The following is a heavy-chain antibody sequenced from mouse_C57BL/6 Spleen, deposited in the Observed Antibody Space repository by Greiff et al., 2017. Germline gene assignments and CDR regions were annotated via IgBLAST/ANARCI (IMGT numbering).Heavy chain of an antibody. D-gene: IGHD2-1*01. CDR3: ARDYGNHYYYAMDY. Sequence: EVKLVASGGGLVKPGGSLKLSRAASGFTFSSYAMSWVRQTPETRLEWVATISAGCCYTYYPDNVKGRFTIARDKAKNKLYLQRSHLKSEDTAVYYCARDYGNHYYYAMDYWGQGTSVTVSS. CDR2: ISAGCCYT. J-gene: IGHJ4*01. CDR1: GFTFSSYA. V-gene: IGHV5-4*01.